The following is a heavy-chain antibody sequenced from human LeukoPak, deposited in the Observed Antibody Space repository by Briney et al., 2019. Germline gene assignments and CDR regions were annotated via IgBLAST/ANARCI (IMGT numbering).Heavy chain of an antibody. V-gene: IGHV4-4*02. D-gene: IGHD3-10*01. CDR2: INHSGST. J-gene: IGHJ6*03. CDR1: GGSISSSNW. CDR3: ARGSVLLSMDV. Sequence: TSETLSLTCAVSGGSISSSNWWSWVRQPPGKGLEWIGEINHSGSTNYNPSLKSRVTISVDTSKNQFSLKMSSVTAADTAVYYCARGSVLLSMDVWGKGTTVTISS.